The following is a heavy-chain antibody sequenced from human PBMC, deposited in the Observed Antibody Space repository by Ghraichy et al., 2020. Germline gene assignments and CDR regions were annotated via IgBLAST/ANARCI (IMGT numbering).Heavy chain of an antibody. Sequence: ASVKVSCKASGYTFTSYGISWVRQAPGQGLEWMGWISAYNGNTNYAQKLQGRVTMTTDTSTSTAYMELRSLRSDDTAVYYCARDHDYDFWSGYYYYYGMDVWGQGTTVTVSS. CDR1: GYTFTSYG. J-gene: IGHJ6*02. CDR2: ISAYNGNT. D-gene: IGHD3-3*01. CDR3: ARDHDYDFWSGYYYYYGMDV. V-gene: IGHV1-18*01.